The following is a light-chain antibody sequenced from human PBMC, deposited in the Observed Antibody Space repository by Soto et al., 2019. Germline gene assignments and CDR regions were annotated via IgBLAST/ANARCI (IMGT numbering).Light chain of an antibody. CDR1: QTISTY. V-gene: IGKV1-39*01. CDR3: QQSHGIPYT. J-gene: IGKJ2*01. Sequence: DLQMTQSPSSLSASVGDRVTITCRASQTISTYLNWYQQEPGKAPKLLIYAASSLQSGVPSRFSGSGSETDFTLTISSLQPEDFAAYYCQQSHGIPYTFGQGTKLEIK. CDR2: AAS.